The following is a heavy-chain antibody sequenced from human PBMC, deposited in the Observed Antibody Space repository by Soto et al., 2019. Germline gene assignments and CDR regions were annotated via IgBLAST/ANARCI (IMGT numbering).Heavy chain of an antibody. J-gene: IGHJ4*02. CDR1: GFSLSTSEVG. V-gene: IGHV2-5*02. CDR2: IYWDDDK. CDR3: AHSDNGRFLDS. Sequence: QITLKESGPTLVTPPQPLTLTCTFSGFSLSTSEVGVSWIRQPPGKALEWLAVIYWDDDKRYTPSLQNRLTLAMDTSKNQVVLTLTTMDHVETATCYCAHSDNGRFLDSWGQGSLVTVSS. D-gene: IGHD3-16*01.